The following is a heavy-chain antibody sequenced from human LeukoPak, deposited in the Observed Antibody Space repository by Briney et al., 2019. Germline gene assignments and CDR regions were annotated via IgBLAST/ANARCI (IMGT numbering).Heavy chain of an antibody. CDR3: AKPSLYYYDTSGYYRYWYFDL. D-gene: IGHD3-22*01. Sequence: GGSLRLSCAASGFTFSNYAIHWVRQAPGKGLEWVAFIRYDGGNKYYVDSVKGRFTISRDNSKNTLYLQMNSLRAEDTAVYYCAKPSLYYYDTSGYYRYWYFDLWGRGTLVTVSS. CDR2: IRYDGGNK. V-gene: IGHV3-30*02. CDR1: GFTFSNYA. J-gene: IGHJ2*01.